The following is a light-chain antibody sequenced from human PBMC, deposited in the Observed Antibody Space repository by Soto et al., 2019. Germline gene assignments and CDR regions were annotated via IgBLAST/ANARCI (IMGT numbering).Light chain of an antibody. V-gene: IGKV1-39*01. CDR2: AAS. Sequence: DIQMTQSPSSLSASVGDRVTITCRASQSISSYLNWYQRKPGKAPKLLIYAASSLQSGVPLRFSGSGSGTDFTLTISSLQLEDFAAYYCQQSYSTPYTFGQVTKLEI. CDR3: QQSYSTPYT. CDR1: QSISSY. J-gene: IGKJ2*01.